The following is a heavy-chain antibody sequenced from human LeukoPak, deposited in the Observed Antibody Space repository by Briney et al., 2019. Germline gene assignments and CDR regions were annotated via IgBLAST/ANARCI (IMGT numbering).Heavy chain of an antibody. V-gene: IGHV1-69*01. CDR2: IIPIFGTA. CDR3: ARSTAYYYGMDV. CDR1: GGTFSSYA. Sequence: GSSVKVSCKASGGTFSSYAISWVRQAPGQGLEWMGGIIPIFGTANYAQKFQGRVTITADESTSTAYMELSSLRSDDMAVYYCARSTAYYYGMDVWGQGTTVTVSS. J-gene: IGHJ6*02. D-gene: IGHD4-11*01.